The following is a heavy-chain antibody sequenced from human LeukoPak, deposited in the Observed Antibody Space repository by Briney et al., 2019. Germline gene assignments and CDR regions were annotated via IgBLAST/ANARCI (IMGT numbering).Heavy chain of an antibody. CDR1: GASIRASY. V-gene: IGHV4-59*01. J-gene: IGHJ4*02. CDR3: ALWRGYGGYFDY. Sequence: TTSETLSLTCTVSGASIRASYWSWIRQPPGKGLEWLGSIHNRGTSNYKSSLKGRLTISGDTSKNQFSLKLNSVTAADTAVYYCALWRGYGGYFDYWGQGSLVTVSS. CDR2: IHNRGTS. D-gene: IGHD4-23*01.